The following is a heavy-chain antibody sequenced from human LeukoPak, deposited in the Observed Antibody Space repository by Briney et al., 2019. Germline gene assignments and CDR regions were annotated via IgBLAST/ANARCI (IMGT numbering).Heavy chain of an antibody. CDR2: IYHSGST. CDR3: AKHSNWNAGVDWFDP. D-gene: IGHD1-20*01. V-gene: IGHV4-4*02. Sequence: PSGTLSLTCAVSGGSISSSNWWSWVRQPPGKGLEWIGEIYHSGSTNYNPSLKSRVTISVDKSKNQFSLKLSSVTAADTAVYYCAKHSNWNAGVDWFDPWGQGTLVTVSS. J-gene: IGHJ5*02. CDR1: GGSISSSNW.